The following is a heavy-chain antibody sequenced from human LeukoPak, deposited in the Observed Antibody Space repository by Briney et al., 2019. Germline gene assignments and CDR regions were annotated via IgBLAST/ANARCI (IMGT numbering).Heavy chain of an antibody. V-gene: IGHV4-59*01. CDR1: GFSISSYY. CDR2: IYYSGST. Sequence: SETLSLTCTVSGFSISSYYWSWIRQPPGKGLEWMGYIYYSGSTNYNPSLKSRVTISVDTSKNQFSLKLSSVTAADTAVYYCARTGYSSGLSSTYFDYWGQGTLVTVSS. J-gene: IGHJ4*02. D-gene: IGHD6-19*01. CDR3: ARTGYSSGLSSTYFDY.